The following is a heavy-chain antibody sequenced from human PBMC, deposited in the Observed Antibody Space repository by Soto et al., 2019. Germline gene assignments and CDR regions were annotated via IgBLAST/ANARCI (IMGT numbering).Heavy chain of an antibody. Sequence: GSLRLSCAAAGFTVSSNYMTWVRQAPGKGLEWVSVIYSGGNTNYADSVKGRFTISRDNSKNTLYPQMNSLRAEDTALYYWARGFNWLCFWGQGSPVPGSS. CDR1: GFTVSSNY. CDR2: IYSGGNT. V-gene: IGHV3-53*01. D-gene: IGHD3-10*02. CDR3: ARGFNWLCF. J-gene: IGHJ4*02.